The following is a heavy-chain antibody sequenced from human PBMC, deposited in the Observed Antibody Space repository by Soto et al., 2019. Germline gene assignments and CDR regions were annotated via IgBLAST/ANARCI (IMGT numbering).Heavy chain of an antibody. V-gene: IGHV3-23*01. CDR3: AKVTWEIVLMVYEH. Sequence: EVQLLESGGGLVQPGGSLRLSCAASGFTFSSYAMSWVRQAPGKGLEWVSAISGSGGSTYYADSVKGRFTISRDNSKNTLNLQMNSLRAEDTAVDYWAKVTWEIVLMVYEHWGQGTLVTVSS. CDR2: ISGSGGST. J-gene: IGHJ4*02. D-gene: IGHD2-8*01. CDR1: GFTFSSYA.